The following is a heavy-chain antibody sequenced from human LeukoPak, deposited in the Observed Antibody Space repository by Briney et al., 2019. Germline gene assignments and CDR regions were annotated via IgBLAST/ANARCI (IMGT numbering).Heavy chain of an antibody. CDR1: GGSISSSNYY. J-gene: IGHJ4*02. D-gene: IGHD6-13*01. CDR2: IYYSGST. CDR3: ASRPTAGTHFDY. V-gene: IGHV4-39*07. Sequence: SETLSLTCNVSGGSISSSNYYWGWIRQPPGKGLEWIGNIYYSGSTYYNPSLKSRVTISVDTSKNQFSLKLSSVTAADTAVYYCASRPTAGTHFDYWGQGTLVTVSS.